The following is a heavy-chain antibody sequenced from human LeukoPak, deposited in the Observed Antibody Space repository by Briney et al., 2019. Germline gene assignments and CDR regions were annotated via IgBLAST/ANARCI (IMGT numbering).Heavy chain of an antibody. CDR2: INPNSGGT. J-gene: IGHJ3*02. V-gene: IGHV1-2*06. Sequence: ASVKVSCKASGYTFTGYYMHWVRQAPGQGLEWMGRINPNSGGTNYAQKFQGRVTMTRDTSISTAYMELSRLRSVDTAVYYCARWDGDYGAFDIWGQGTLVTVSS. CDR1: GYTFTGYY. CDR3: ARWDGDYGAFDI. D-gene: IGHD4-17*01.